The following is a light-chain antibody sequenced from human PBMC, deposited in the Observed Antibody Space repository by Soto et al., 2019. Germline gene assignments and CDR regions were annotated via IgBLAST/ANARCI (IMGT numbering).Light chain of an antibody. V-gene: IGLV1-47*01. Sequence: QSVLTQPPSASGTPGQRVTISCSGRTSNIGSNYVYWYQQLPGTAPKLLIYKNNQRPSGVPDRFSGSKSGTSASLAISGLRSEDEADYFCAAWDDRLSVVVFGRGTKLTVL. CDR1: TSNIGSNY. CDR2: KNN. CDR3: AAWDDRLSVVV. J-gene: IGLJ3*02.